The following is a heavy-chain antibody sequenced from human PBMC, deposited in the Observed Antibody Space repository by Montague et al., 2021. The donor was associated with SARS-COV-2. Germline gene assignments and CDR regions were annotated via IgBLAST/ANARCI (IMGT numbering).Heavy chain of an antibody. D-gene: IGHD3-10*01. V-gene: IGHV4-59*01. Sequence: SETLSLTCTVSGDSIRNYFWSWIRQPPGKGLEWIGYIYYYGNTHYNPSLKSRATISIDTSRNLFSLQLRSVTAADTAVYFCAKEFGSGSNNPTYWGQGVLVTVSS. CDR3: AKEFGSGSNNPTY. CDR1: GDSIRNYF. J-gene: IGHJ4*02. CDR2: IYYYGNT.